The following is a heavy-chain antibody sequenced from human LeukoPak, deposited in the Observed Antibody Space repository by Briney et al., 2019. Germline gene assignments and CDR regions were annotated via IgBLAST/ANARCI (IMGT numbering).Heavy chain of an antibody. Sequence: PGGSLRLSCAASGFTFSSYAMHWVRQAPGKGLEYVSAITSNGGSTYYANSVKGRFTISRDNSKNTLYLQMGSLRAEDMAVYYCARGSSGNYDYWGQGTLVTVSS. V-gene: IGHV3-64*01. CDR1: GFTFSSYA. CDR2: ITSNGGST. D-gene: IGHD3-10*01. CDR3: ARGSSGNYDY. J-gene: IGHJ4*02.